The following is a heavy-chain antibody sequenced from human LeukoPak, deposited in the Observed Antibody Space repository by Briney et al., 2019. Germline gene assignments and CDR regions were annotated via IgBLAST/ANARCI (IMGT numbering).Heavy chain of an antibody. CDR1: GFTFSSYA. Sequence: GGSLRPSCAASGFTFSSYAMSWVRQAPGKGLEWVSAISGSGGSTYYADSVKGRFTISRDNSKNTLYLQMNSLRAEDTAVYYCAKALCSSTSCYPDYWGQGTLVTVSS. CDR3: AKALCSSTSCYPDY. V-gene: IGHV3-23*01. CDR2: ISGSGGST. J-gene: IGHJ4*02. D-gene: IGHD2-2*01.